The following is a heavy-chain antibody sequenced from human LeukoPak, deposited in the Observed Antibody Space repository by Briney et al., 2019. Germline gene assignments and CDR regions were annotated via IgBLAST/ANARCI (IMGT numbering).Heavy chain of an antibody. Sequence: GGSLRLSCAASGFTFSTYGMNWVRQAPGKGLEWVSGISPSGDITYYADSVMGRFSISRDNPKSTVSLQMSSLRAEDTALYYCVRDLHWGGFDVWGQRTMVTVSS. CDR3: VRDLHWGGFDV. CDR1: GFTFSTYG. D-gene: IGHD7-27*01. CDR2: ISPSGDIT. J-gene: IGHJ3*01. V-gene: IGHV3-23*01.